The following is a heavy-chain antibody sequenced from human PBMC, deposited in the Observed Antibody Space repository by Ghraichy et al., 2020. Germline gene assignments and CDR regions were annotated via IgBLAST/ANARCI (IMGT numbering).Heavy chain of an antibody. D-gene: IGHD6-13*01. Sequence: GGSLRLSCTASGFTFNNYVMSWVHQAPGKGLEWVSTISGGGDGTYYADSVKGRFTISRDNSKNTLYLQMNSLRAEDTAVYYCAKSIGTIAAGATDWGQGTLVTVSS. CDR1: GFTFNNYV. CDR3: AKSIGTIAAGATD. CDR2: ISGGGDGT. J-gene: IGHJ4*02. V-gene: IGHV3-23*01.